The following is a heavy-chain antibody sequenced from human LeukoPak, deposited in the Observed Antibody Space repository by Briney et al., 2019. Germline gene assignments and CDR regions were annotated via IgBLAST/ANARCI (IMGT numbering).Heavy chain of an antibody. CDR1: GYTFTSYG. Sequence: ASVKVSCKASGYTFTSYGISWVRQAPGQGLEWMGWISAYNGNTNYAQKLQGRVTMTTDTSTSTAYMELRSLRSEDTAVYYCAPAKRAVGASSNFDYWGQGTLVTVSS. CDR2: ISAYNGNT. D-gene: IGHD1-26*01. V-gene: IGHV1-18*01. J-gene: IGHJ4*02. CDR3: APAKRAVGASSNFDY.